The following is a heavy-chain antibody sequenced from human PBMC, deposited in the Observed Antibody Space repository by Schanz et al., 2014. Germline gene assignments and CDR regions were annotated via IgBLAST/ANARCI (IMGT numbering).Heavy chain of an antibody. CDR2: TSHDGSFT. V-gene: IGHV3-74*01. Sequence: EVHLVESGGGLVQPGGSLRLSCAASGFTFSSSWMHWVRQAPGKGLVWVSRTSHDGSFTTFADSVKGRFTISRDNARNTLYLQMNXLXXEDTAVYYCTRDTDYHFDYWGQGTLVTVSS. CDR3: TRDTDYHFDY. J-gene: IGHJ4*02. D-gene: IGHD4-17*01. CDR1: GFTFSSSW.